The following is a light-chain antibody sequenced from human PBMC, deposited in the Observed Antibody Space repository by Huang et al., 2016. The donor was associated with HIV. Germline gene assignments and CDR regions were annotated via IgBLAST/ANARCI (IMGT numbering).Light chain of an antibody. Sequence: EIVLTQSPGTLSLSPGERATHSCRASQSVSSSYLAWYQQKPGQAPRLLIYGASSRATGITDRFSVGVSGTDFTLTISGLEPEDFAVYYCQQYGSARTFGEGTKVEIK. CDR1: QSVSSSY. V-gene: IGKV3-20*01. CDR3: QQYGSART. J-gene: IGKJ1*01. CDR2: GAS.